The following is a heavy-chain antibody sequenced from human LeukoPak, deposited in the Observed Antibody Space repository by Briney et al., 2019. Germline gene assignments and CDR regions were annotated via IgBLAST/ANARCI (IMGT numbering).Heavy chain of an antibody. J-gene: IGHJ4*02. CDR3: ARVTGYMTEDYFNY. D-gene: IGHD6-13*01. V-gene: IGHV4-59*01. Sequence: SETLSLTCTVSGGSINSYYLRWIRQPPGKGLEWIGNIYYSGSTNYNPSLQRRITISVDNSNNHFSQRLISVTSSDTAVYYCARVTGYMTEDYFNYWGQGTLITVSS. CDR1: GGSINSYY. CDR2: IYYSGST.